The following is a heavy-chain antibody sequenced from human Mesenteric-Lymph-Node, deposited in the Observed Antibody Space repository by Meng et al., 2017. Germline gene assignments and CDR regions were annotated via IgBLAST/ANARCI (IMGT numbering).Heavy chain of an antibody. D-gene: IGHD3-16*01. CDR2: VSHDGNSG. J-gene: IGHJ5*02. CDR1: GFTFTDYA. Sequence: QVQQVESGGGGVQPGGSLRLSGAAAGFTFTDYAMNWVRQAPGKGLEWVAIVSHDGNSGCYADSVKGRFSISRDNFRNTQYLQMNSLRPEDTAVYYCARDKSHYDGRSGWFDPWGQGTLVTVSS. V-gene: IGHV3-30-3*01. CDR3: ARDKSHYDGRSGWFDP.